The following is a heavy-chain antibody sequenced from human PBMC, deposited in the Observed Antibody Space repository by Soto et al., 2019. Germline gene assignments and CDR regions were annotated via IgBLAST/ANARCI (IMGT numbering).Heavy chain of an antibody. CDR1: GFTVSSNY. J-gene: IGHJ4*02. D-gene: IGHD3-22*01. V-gene: IGHV3-53*01. Sequence: EVQLVESAGGLIQPGGSLRLSCAVSGFTVSSNYMSWVRQAPGKGLEWVSSIYSGGSTYYADSVKGRFSISRDNSKNTLYLQMNSLSAEDTAMYYCARRPPESSGHPNYFDFWGQGTLVTVSS. CDR3: ARRPPESSGHPNYFDF. CDR2: IYSGGST.